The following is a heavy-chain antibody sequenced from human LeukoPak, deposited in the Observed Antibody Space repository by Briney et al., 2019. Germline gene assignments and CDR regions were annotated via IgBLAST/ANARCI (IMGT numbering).Heavy chain of an antibody. J-gene: IGHJ2*01. CDR1: GFTFSSYA. CDR3: AKDTYSSTYFDL. V-gene: IGHV3-23*01. CDR2: ISGSGGST. Sequence: GGSLRLSCAASGFTFSSYAMSWVRQAPGKGLEWVSAISGSGGSTYYADSVKGRFTISRDNSKDTLYLQMNSLRAEDTAVYYCAKDTYSSTYFDLWGRGTLVTVSS. D-gene: IGHD6-13*01.